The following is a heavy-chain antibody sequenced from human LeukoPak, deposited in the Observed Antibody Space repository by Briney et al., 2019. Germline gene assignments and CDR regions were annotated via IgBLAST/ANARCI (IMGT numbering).Heavy chain of an antibody. Sequence: SETLSLTCTVSGGSISSYYWSWIRQPPGKGLEWIGYIYYSGSTNYNPSLKSRVTISVDTSKNQFSLKLSSVTAADTAVYYCARSGVRYSSSWYLVYWGRGTLVTVSS. CDR3: ARSGVRYSSSWYLVY. V-gene: IGHV4-59*01. J-gene: IGHJ4*02. D-gene: IGHD6-13*01. CDR2: IYYSGST. CDR1: GGSISSYY.